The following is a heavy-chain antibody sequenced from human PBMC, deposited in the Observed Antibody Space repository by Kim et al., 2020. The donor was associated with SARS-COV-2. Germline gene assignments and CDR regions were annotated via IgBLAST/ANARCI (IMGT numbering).Heavy chain of an antibody. CDR2: IIPILGIA. D-gene: IGHD6-13*01. CDR3: ARDGYSSSWYYWFDP. J-gene: IGHJ5*02. CDR1: GGTFSSYA. V-gene: IGHV1-69*04. Sequence: LVKVSCKASGGTFSSYAISWVRQAPGQGLEWMGRIIPILGIANYAQKFQGRVTITADKSTSTAYMELSSLRSEDTAVYYCARDGYSSSWYYWFDPWGQGTLVTVSS.